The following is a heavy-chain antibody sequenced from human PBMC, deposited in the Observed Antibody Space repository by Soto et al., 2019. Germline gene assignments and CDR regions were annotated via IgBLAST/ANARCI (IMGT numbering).Heavy chain of an antibody. CDR2: INPNSGGT. D-gene: IGHD1-26*01. CDR3: AREWIVGATSCRFGCYYYGMDV. J-gene: IGHJ6*02. V-gene: IGHV1-2*04. Sequence: GTSVELCCKAPGYTYTGCSMQWPRQAPRQGLEWMGWINPNSGGTNYAQKFQGWVTMTRDTSISTAYMELSRLRSDDTAVYYCAREWIVGATSCRFGCYYYGMDVWGQGTTVTVSS. CDR1: GYTYTGCS.